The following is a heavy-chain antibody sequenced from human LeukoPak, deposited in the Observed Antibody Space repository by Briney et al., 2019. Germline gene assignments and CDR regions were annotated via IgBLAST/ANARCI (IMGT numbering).Heavy chain of an antibody. V-gene: IGHV3-23*01. D-gene: IGHD6-19*01. CDR2: ISGSGGST. CDR1: GFTFSSYA. CDR3: ANLAVAGLYYYYGMDV. Sequence: PGGSLRLSYAASGFTFSSYAMSWVRQAPGKGLEWVSAISGSGGSTYYADSVKGRFTISRDNSKNTLYLQMNSLRAEDTAVYYCANLAVAGLYYYYGMDVWGKGTTVTVSS. J-gene: IGHJ6*04.